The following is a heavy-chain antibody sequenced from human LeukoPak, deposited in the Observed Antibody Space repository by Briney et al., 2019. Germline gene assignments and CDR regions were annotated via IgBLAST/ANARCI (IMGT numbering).Heavy chain of an antibody. D-gene: IGHD3-22*01. CDR2: ISAYNGNT. Sequence: ASVKVSCKASGYTFTSYGISWVRQAPGQGLEWVGWISAYNGNTNYAQKLQGRVTMTTDTSTSTAYMELRSLRSDDTAVYYCARAPYYYDSSGYYHDYWGQGTLVTVSS. J-gene: IGHJ4*02. CDR3: ARAPYYYDSSGYYHDY. V-gene: IGHV1-18*01. CDR1: GYTFTSYG.